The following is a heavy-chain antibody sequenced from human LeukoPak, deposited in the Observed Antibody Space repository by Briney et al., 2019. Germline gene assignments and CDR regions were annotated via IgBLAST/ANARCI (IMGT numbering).Heavy chain of an antibody. V-gene: IGHV4-59*01. CDR1: GGSISSYY. CDR3: ARRGTGSGWKTFDY. D-gene: IGHD6-19*01. Sequence: SETLSLTCTVSGGSISSYYWSWIRQPPGKGLEWIGYIYYSGSTNYNPSLKSRLTISVDTSKNQFSLKLSSVTAADTAVYYCARRGTGSGWKTFDYWGQGTLVTVSS. CDR2: IYYSGST. J-gene: IGHJ4*02.